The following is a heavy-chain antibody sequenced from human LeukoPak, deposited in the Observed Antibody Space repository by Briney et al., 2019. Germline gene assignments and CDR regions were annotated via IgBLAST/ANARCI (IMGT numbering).Heavy chain of an antibody. CDR2: IDWDDDK. CDR3: ARRTGYSSGWYFDY. CDR1: GFSLSTSGMC. Sequence: SGPALVKPTQTLTLTCTFSGFSLSTSGMCVSWIRQPPGKALEWLARIDWDDDKYYSTSLKTRLTISKDTCKNQVVLTITNMDPVDTATYYCARRTGYSSGWYFDYWGQGTLVTVSS. V-gene: IGHV2-70*11. J-gene: IGHJ4*02. D-gene: IGHD6-19*01.